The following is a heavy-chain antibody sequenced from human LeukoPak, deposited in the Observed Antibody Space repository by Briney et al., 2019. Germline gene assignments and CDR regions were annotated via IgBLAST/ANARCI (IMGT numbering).Heavy chain of an antibody. D-gene: IGHD3-22*01. CDR1: GFTFSDYY. CDR2: ISSSSSYT. J-gene: IGHJ4*02. Sequence: GGSLRLSCAASGFTFSDYYMSWIRQAPGKGLEWVSYISSSSSYTNYADSVKGRFTISRDNAKNSLYLQMNSLRAEDTAVYYCARDTYYYDSSRYFVYWGQGTLVTVSS. V-gene: IGHV3-11*06. CDR3: ARDTYYYDSSRYFVY.